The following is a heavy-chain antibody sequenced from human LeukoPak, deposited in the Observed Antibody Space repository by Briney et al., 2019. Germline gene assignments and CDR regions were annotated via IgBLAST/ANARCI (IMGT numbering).Heavy chain of an antibody. J-gene: IGHJ4*02. D-gene: IGHD3-16*01. V-gene: IGHV3-74*01. CDR3: ARGPIGGGIDY. CDR1: GFTFSSFW. Sequence: GGSLRLSCAASGFTFSSFWMHWVRQAPGNGLVWVSSINSDGSSTTFADSVKGRFTISRDNARNTLYLQMDSLRAEDTAVYYCARGPIGGGIDYWGQGTLVTVSS. CDR2: INSDGSST.